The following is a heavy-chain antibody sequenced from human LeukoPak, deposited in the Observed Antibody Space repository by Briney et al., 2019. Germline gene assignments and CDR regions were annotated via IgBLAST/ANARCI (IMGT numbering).Heavy chain of an antibody. CDR1: GVTISNFY. V-gene: IGHV4-59*08. D-gene: IGHD5-24*01. J-gene: IGHJ4*02. CDR2: IHDSGST. Sequence: SETLSLTCTASGVTISNFYWSWIRQSPGKGLEWIGYIHDSGSTNYNPSPKSRVTILVSTSKNQFLLLKSSVTAADSAVYYCARLDAAAGRHLQFFYWGQGTLVTVSS. CDR3: ARLDAAAGRHLQFFY.